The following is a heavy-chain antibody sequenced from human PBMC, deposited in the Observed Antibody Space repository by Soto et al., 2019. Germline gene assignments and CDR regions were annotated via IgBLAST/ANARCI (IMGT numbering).Heavy chain of an antibody. J-gene: IGHJ1*01. D-gene: IGHD2-15*01. Sequence: PSETLSLTCTVSGGSISSGGYYWSWIRQHPGKDLEWIGYIYYSGSTYYNPSLKSRVTISVDTSKNQFSLKLSSVTAADTAVYYCASRYCSGGSCRAEYFQHWGQGTLVTVSS. CDR3: ASRYCSGGSCRAEYFQH. CDR2: IYYSGST. CDR1: GGSISSGGYY. V-gene: IGHV4-31*03.